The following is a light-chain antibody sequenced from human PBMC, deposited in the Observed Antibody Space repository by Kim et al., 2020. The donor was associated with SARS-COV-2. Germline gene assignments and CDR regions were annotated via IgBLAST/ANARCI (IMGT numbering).Light chain of an antibody. CDR2: EDR. CDR3: PAWDSSTGV. CDR1: KLGDKY. J-gene: IGLJ3*02. V-gene: IGLV3-1*01. Sequence: SYELTQPPSVSVSPGQTASITCSGEKLGDKYVCWYQQKPGQSPVVVIYEDRKRPSGIPERFSGSNSGNTATLTISGPQPIDEADYYCPAWDSSTGVFGGG.